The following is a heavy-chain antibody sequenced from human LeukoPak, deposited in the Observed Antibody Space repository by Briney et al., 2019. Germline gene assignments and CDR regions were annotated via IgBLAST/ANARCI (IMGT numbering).Heavy chain of an antibody. J-gene: IGHJ6*02. CDR1: GGSINSGGYY. Sequence: SETLSLTCTVSGGSINSGGYYWSWIRQPPGKGLEWIGYIYHSGSTYYNPSLKSRVTISVDRSKNQLSLKLSSVTAADTAVYYCARSLYYDSSGPYGMDVWGQGTTVTVSS. D-gene: IGHD3-22*01. CDR3: ARSLYYDSSGPYGMDV. CDR2: IYHSGST. V-gene: IGHV4-30-2*01.